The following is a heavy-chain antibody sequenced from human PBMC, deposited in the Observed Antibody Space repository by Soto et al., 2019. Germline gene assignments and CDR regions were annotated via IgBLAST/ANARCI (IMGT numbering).Heavy chain of an antibody. CDR1: GFTFRSYS. CDR3: ATPRGATGNLFDY. J-gene: IGHJ4*02. CDR2: ISLNESET. Sequence: VQLVESGGGVVLLGRSLSLSCEASGFTFRSYSMQGVRQAPGRGLEGVAVISLNESETFYRDSVRGRFTVSRDNPKNTLYLQMDRVTAEDPAIYYCATPRGATGNLFDYWGQGT. D-gene: IGHD1-26*01. V-gene: IGHV3-30*03.